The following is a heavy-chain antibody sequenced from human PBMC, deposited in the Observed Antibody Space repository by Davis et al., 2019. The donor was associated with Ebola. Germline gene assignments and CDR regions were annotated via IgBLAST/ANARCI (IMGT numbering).Heavy chain of an antibody. CDR1: GVSIISSSSY. D-gene: IGHD3-10*01. CDR2: IYYSGIT. Sequence: GSLRLSCTVSGVSIISSSSYWGWIRQPPRKGLEWIGSIYYSGITYYNPSLKSRVTISVDTSKNQCSLEVSSVTVADTAVYYCARHRSGSYYEPPDCWGQGTLVTVSS. V-gene: IGHV4-39*01. J-gene: IGHJ4*02. CDR3: ARHRSGSYYEPPDC.